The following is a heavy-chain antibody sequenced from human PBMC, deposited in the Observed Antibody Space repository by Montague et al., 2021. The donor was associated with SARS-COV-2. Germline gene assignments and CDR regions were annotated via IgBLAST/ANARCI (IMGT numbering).Heavy chain of an antibody. CDR1: GDSISSYY. Sequence: SETLSLTCTVSGDSISSYYWNWIRQPPGKGLEWIGYIYNSGTTNYNPSVKSRVTISVDTSKNRFSLKLNSVTAADTAVYYCARGGGYCSGGSCYYWFDPWGQGTLVTVSS. CDR2: IYNSGTT. D-gene: IGHD2-15*01. V-gene: IGHV4-59*01. CDR3: ARGGGYCSGGSCYYWFDP. J-gene: IGHJ5*02.